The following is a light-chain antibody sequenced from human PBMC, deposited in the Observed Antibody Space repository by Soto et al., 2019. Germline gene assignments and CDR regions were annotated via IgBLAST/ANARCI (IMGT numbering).Light chain of an antibody. J-gene: IGKJ5*01. CDR2: AAS. CDR3: QHYDHLPIT. CDR1: QSVTSN. Sequence: DIQMTQSPSSLSASIGDRVTITCRASQSVTSNLNWYQQKFGETPKLLMYAASNLQGGVPSRFSGSGSGTDFTLTISSLQPEDVATYYCQHYDHLPITFGQGTRLEIK. V-gene: IGKV1-39*01.